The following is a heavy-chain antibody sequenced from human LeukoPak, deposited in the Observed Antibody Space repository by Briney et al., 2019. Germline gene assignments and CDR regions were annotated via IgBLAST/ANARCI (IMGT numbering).Heavy chain of an antibody. CDR3: ARDEGGMAAAGRNFDY. J-gene: IGHJ4*02. CDR1: GGSISSYF. Sequence: PSQTLSLTCTVSGGSISSYFWSWIRQPPGKGLYWIGYIYYSGSTNYNPSLKSRVTMSVDTSKNQFSLKLSSVAAADTAVYYCARDEGGMAAAGRNFDYWGQGTLVTVSS. V-gene: IGHV4-59*12. D-gene: IGHD6-13*01. CDR2: IYYSGST.